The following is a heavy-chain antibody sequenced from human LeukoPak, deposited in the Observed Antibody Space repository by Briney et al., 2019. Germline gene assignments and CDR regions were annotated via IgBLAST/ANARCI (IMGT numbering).Heavy chain of an antibody. CDR2: IYYSGST. D-gene: IGHD3-10*01. V-gene: IGHV4-61*01. J-gene: IGHJ6*03. CDR3: ARVNYGSGSLVDYYYMDV. CDR1: GGSISSGSYY. Sequence: SQTLSLTCTVSGGSISSGSYYWSWIRQPPGKGLEWIGYIYYSGSTNYNPSLKSRVTISVDTSKNQFSLKLSSVTAADTAVYYCARVNYGSGSLVDYYYMDVWGKGTTVTVSS.